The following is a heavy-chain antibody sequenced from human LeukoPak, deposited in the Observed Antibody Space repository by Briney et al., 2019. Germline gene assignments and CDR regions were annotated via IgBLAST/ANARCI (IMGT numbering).Heavy chain of an antibody. CDR3: VRSAFLTTEFYFDY. CDR1: GFTFSSYG. J-gene: IGHJ4*01. V-gene: IGHV3-30*03. CDR2: ISYHGSDE. D-gene: IGHD4-11*01. Sequence: GGSLRLSCAASGFTFSSYGMHWVRQAPGKGLEWVAVISYHGSDEYFADSVKGRFTISRDNSKNTLYLQMNSLRAEDTAVYYCVRSAFLTTEFYFDYWGHGTLVTVSS.